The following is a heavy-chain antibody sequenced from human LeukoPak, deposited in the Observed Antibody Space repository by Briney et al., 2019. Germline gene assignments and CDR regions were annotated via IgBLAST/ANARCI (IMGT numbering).Heavy chain of an antibody. V-gene: IGHV3-21*01. CDR2: ISSRSNYI. CDR3: ARDYLGFGESGFDY. D-gene: IGHD3-10*01. Sequence: GGSLRLSCAVSGFSFSDHNMNWVRQAPGKGLEWAASISSRSNYIYYADSLKGRVAVSRDNARNSLFLQMTSLRAEDTAVYYCARDYLGFGESGFDYWGQGTLVTVSS. J-gene: IGHJ4*02. CDR1: GFSFSDHN.